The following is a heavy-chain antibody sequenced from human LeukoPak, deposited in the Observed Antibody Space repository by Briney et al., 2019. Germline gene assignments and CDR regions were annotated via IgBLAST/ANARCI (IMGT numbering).Heavy chain of an antibody. CDR2: LNPNSGGT. CDR1: GYTFTGYY. V-gene: IGHV1-2*02. Sequence: ASVKVSCKASGYTFTGYYMHWVRQAPGQGLEWMGWLNPNSGGTNYAQKFQGRVTMTRDTSISTAYMELSRLRSDDTAVYYCARDYSGYPELWGFDYWGQGTLVTVSS. J-gene: IGHJ4*02. D-gene: IGHD5-12*01. CDR3: ARDYSGYPELWGFDY.